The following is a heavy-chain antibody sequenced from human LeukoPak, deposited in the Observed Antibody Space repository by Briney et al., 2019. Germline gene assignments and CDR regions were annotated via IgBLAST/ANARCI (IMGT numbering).Heavy chain of an antibody. J-gene: IGHJ4*02. Sequence: SETLSLTCIVSGDSISGYYWSWIRQPPGKGLEWIAYIYHSGTTNYNPSLKSRVTISVDTSKNQFSLKLSSVTAADTAVYYCASAPIGDSSGYYCYWGQGTLVTVSS. D-gene: IGHD3-22*01. CDR3: ASAPIGDSSGYYCY. CDR2: IYHSGTT. V-gene: IGHV4-59*12. CDR1: GDSISGYY.